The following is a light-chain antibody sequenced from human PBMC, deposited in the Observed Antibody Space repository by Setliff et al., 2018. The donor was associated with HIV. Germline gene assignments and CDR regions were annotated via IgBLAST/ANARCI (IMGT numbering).Light chain of an antibody. CDR3: CSYAGSPPYV. CDR1: SSDVGGYNY. CDR2: DVS. V-gene: IGLV2-11*01. J-gene: IGLJ1*01. Sequence: QSALTQPRSVSGSPGQSVTISCTGTSSDVGGYNYVSWYQQHPGKAPKLMIYDVSKRPSGVPDRFSGSKSGNTASLTIPGLQAEDEADYYCCSYAGSPPYVFGTGTKVTVL.